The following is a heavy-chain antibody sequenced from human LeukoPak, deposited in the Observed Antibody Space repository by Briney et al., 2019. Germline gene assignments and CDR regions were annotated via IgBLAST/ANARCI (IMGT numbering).Heavy chain of an antibody. D-gene: IGHD3-22*01. J-gene: IGHJ5*02. V-gene: IGHV4-39*07. CDR1: GGSVSSGSYY. CDR3: ARGRITMIRRGFDP. CDR2: INHSGST. Sequence: SETLSLTCTVSGGSVSSGSYYWSWIRQPPGKGLEWIGEINHSGSTNYNPSLKSRVTISVDTSKNQFSLKLSSVTAADTAVYYCARGRITMIRRGFDPWGQGTLVTVSS.